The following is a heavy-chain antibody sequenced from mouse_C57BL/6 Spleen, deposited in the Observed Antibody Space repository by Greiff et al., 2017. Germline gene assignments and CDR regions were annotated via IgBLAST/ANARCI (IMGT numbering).Heavy chain of an antibody. CDR1: GFSLTSYG. CDR3: AKNFITTVVAPAMDY. J-gene: IGHJ4*01. V-gene: IGHV2-4*01. CDR2: IWSGGST. D-gene: IGHD1-1*01. Sequence: VQLQQSGPGLVQPSQSLSITCTVSGFSLTSYGVHWVRQPPGKGLEWLGVIWSGGSTDYNAAFISRLSISKDNSKSQVFFKMNSLQADDTAIYYCAKNFITTVVAPAMDYWGQGTSVTVSS.